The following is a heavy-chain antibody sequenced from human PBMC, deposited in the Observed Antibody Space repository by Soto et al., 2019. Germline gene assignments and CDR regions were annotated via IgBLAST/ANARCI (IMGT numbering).Heavy chain of an antibody. CDR3: ARTERSYDFWSGYAGMNWFDP. J-gene: IGHJ5*02. D-gene: IGHD3-3*01. V-gene: IGHV1-8*01. Sequence: QVPLVQSGAEVKKPGASVKVSCKASGYTFTSYDINWVRQATGQGLEWMGWMNPNSGNTGYAQKFQGRVTMTRNTSISTAYMELSSLRSEDTAVYYCARTERSYDFWSGYAGMNWFDPWGQGTLVTVSS. CDR1: GYTFTSYD. CDR2: MNPNSGNT.